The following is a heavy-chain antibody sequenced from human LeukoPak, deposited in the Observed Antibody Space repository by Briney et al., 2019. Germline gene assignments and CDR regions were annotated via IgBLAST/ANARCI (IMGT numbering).Heavy chain of an antibody. CDR2: MNPNSGNT. CDR1: GYTFTSYD. J-gene: IGHJ3*02. D-gene: IGHD3-9*01. V-gene: IGHV1-8*01. CDR3: ARGGRYFDWLSLWGDAFDI. Sequence: ASVKVSCKASGYTFTSYDINWVRQATGQGLEWMGWMNPNSGNTGYAQEFQGRVTMTRNTSISTAYMELSSLRSEDTAVYYGARGGRYFDWLSLWGDAFDIWGQGTMVTVSS.